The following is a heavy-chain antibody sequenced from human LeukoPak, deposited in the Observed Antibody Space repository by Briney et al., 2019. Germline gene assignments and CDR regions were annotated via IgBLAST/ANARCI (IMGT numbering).Heavy chain of an antibody. J-gene: IGHJ4*02. V-gene: IGHV4-39*01. CDR3: ARHHELRRGFGLRTGLIDY. CDR1: GGSISSSSYY. CDR2: IYYSGST. Sequence: PSETLSLTCTVSGGSISSSSYYWGWIRRPPGKGLEWIGSIYYSGSTYYNPSLKSRVTISVDTSKNQFSLKLSSVTAADTAVYYCARHHELRRGFGLRTGLIDYWGQGTLVTVSS. D-gene: IGHD3/OR15-3a*01.